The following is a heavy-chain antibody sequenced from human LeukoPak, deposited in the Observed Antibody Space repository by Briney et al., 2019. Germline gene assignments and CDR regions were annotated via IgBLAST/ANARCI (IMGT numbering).Heavy chain of an antibody. V-gene: IGHV3-7*01. CDR3: STGRTKIDY. CDR1: GFTFSNYW. CDR2: IKQDGSEK. J-gene: IGHJ4*02. Sequence: GGSLRLSCAASGFTFSNYWMSWVRQAPGKGLEWVANIKQDGSEKFYVDSVKGRFTISRDNAKNSLYLQMNSLRAEDTAVYYCSTGRTKIDYWGQGTLVTVSS.